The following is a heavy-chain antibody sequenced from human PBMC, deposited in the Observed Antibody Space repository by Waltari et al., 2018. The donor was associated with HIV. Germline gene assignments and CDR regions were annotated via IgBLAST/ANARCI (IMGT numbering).Heavy chain of an antibody. Sequence: EVQLVESGGGLVKPGGSLRLSCAASGFTFSSYSMNWVRQAPGKGLEWVSSSSSSSSYIYYADSVKGRFTISRDNAKNSLYLQMNSLRAEDTALYYCARAKYDFRYYFRYWGQGTLLTVSS. CDR2: SSSSSSYI. D-gene: IGHD3-3*01. CDR1: GFTFSSYS. J-gene: IGHJ4*02. V-gene: IGHV3-21*04. CDR3: ARAKYDFRYYFRY.